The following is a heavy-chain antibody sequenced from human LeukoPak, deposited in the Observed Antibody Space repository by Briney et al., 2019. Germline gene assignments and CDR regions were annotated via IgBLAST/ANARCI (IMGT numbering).Heavy chain of an antibody. Sequence: ASVKVSCKASGYSFTNNGISWVRRAPGQGLEWMGWINAYNGNTNSTQKFQGRVTMTTDTSTSTAYMELRGLRSDDTAVYYCARERMGIAMTGYCFDSWGQGTLVTVSS. CDR2: INAYNGNT. D-gene: IGHD2-21*01. J-gene: IGHJ4*02. CDR1: GYSFTNNG. CDR3: ARERMGIAMTGYCFDS. V-gene: IGHV1-18*01.